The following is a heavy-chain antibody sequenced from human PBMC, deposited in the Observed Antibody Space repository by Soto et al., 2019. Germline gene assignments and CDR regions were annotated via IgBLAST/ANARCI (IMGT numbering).Heavy chain of an antibody. V-gene: IGHV5-51*01. J-gene: IGHJ4*02. CDR1: GYSFTSYW. CDR2: IYPGDSDT. CDR3: ARDSGQLVPRRYFDY. Sequence: PGESLKISCKGSGYSFTSYWIGWVRQMPGKGLEWMGIIYPGDSDTRYSPSFQGQVTISADKSISTAYLQWSSLKASDTAMYYCARDSGQLVPRRYFDYWGQGTLVTVSS. D-gene: IGHD6-13*01.